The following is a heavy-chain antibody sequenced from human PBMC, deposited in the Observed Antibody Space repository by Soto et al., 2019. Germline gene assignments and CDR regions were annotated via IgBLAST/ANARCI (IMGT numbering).Heavy chain of an antibody. J-gene: IGHJ1*01. D-gene: IGHD4-17*01. Sequence: QVQLVQSGAEVKKPGSSVKVSCKASGGTFSSYAISWVRQAPGQGLEWMGGIIPIFGTANYAQKFQGRVTITADESTSTAHMEMRSLRSEDTAVYYCARVETTVTTSDYFQHWGQGTLVTVSS. CDR1: GGTFSSYA. V-gene: IGHV1-69*12. CDR2: IIPIFGTA. CDR3: ARVETTVTTSDYFQH.